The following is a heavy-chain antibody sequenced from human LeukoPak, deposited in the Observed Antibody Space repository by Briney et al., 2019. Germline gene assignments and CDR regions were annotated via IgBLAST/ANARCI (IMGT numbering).Heavy chain of an antibody. CDR3: ARVGFPAGFDY. D-gene: IGHD2-2*03. J-gene: IGHJ4*02. V-gene: IGHV3-74*01. Sequence: GGSLRLSCAASGFTFSSYWVHWGRPAPGEGLVWVSRINSDGSSTSYADSVKGRFTISRDNARNTLYLQMNSLRAEDTAVYYCARVGFPAGFDYWGQGTLVTVSS. CDR2: INSDGSST. CDR1: GFTFSSYW.